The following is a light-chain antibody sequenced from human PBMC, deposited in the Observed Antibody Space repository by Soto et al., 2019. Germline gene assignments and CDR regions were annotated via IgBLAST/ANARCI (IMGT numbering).Light chain of an antibody. CDR3: HQYDSSSWT. Sequence: EIVLTQSPGSLSLSPGERGTVFCRASQGVDSSYLAWFQQRPGQAPRLLIYGASRRATGVPDRFSGSGSGTDFTLTITRLEPEDFAVYYCHQYDSSSWTFGQGTKVEI. CDR2: GAS. J-gene: IGKJ1*01. V-gene: IGKV3-20*01. CDR1: QGVDSSY.